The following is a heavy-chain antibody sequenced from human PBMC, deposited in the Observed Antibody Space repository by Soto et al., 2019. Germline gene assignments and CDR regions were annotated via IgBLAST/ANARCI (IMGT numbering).Heavy chain of an antibody. J-gene: IGHJ4*02. CDR2: ISSSGDII. D-gene: IGHD3-22*01. V-gene: IGHV3-11*01. CDR1: GFTFSDHY. CDR3: ARDLGYYDSSGYFDY. Sequence: GGSLRLSCAASGFTFSDHYMSWIRQAPGKGLEWVSYISSSGDIIYDADSVKGRFTISRDNAKNSLYLQMNSLRAEDTAVYYCARDLGYYDSSGYFDYWGQGTLVTVSS.